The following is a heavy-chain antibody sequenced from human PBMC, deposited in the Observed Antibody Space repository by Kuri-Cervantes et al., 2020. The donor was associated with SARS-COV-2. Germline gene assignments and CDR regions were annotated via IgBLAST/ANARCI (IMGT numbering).Heavy chain of an antibody. D-gene: IGHD6-19*01. CDR2: IKQDGSEK. CDR3: ARGMSGYSSGQVPFDL. V-gene: IGHV3-7*04. J-gene: IGHJ4*01. Sequence: GESLKISCAASGFTFSSYWMSWVRQAPGKGLEWVANIKQDGSEKYYVDSVKGRFTISRDNAKNSLYLQMNSLRAEDTAVYYCARGMSGYSSGQVPFDLWGHGTLVTVSS. CDR1: GFTFSSYW.